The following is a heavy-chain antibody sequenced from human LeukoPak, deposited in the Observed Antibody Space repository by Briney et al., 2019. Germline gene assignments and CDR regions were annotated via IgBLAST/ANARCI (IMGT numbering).Heavy chain of an antibody. CDR1: GGSISGYS. D-gene: IGHD6-19*01. CDR3: ARHTRIAVAGYFDY. J-gene: IGHJ4*02. Sequence: SETLSLTCTVSGGSISGYSWSWIRQPAGKGLEWIGRIYSSGSTNYNSSLKSRVTMSVDTSKNQFSLTLSSVTAADTALYYCARHTRIAVAGYFDYWGQGTLVTVSS. CDR2: IYSSGST. V-gene: IGHV4-4*07.